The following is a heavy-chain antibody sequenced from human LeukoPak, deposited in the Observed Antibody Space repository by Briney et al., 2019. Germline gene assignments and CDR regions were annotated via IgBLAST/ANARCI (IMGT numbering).Heavy chain of an antibody. CDR1: GFTFSNYW. CDR3: TTDHYYGSGREPPFDY. V-gene: IGHV3-74*01. D-gene: IGHD3-10*01. J-gene: IGHJ4*02. Sequence: GGSLRLSCAASGFTFSNYWMHWVRQAPGKGLVWVSRINSEGKSTSYADSVKGRFTISRGNAKNTLYLQMNSLRAEDTAVYYCTTDHYYGSGREPPFDYWGQGTLVTVSS. CDR2: INSEGKST.